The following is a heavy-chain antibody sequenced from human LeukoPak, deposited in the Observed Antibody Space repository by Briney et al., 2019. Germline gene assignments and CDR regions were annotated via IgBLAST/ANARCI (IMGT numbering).Heavy chain of an antibody. CDR2: ISDDGSTT. D-gene: IGHD2-2*01. CDR3: ARDACSSASCLDYYHYYMDV. V-gene: IGHV3-30*04. CDR1: GFNFRNYA. Sequence: PGRSLRLSGAASGFNFRNYAIHWVRQAPGKGPEWVALISDDGSTTYFADSVTGRFTVSRDNSKRTVSLQMNWLRPEDTALYYCARDACSSASCLDYYHYYMDVWGTGTTVTVSS. J-gene: IGHJ6*03.